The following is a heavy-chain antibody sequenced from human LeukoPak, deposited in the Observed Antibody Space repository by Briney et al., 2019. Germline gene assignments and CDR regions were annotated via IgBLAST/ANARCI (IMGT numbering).Heavy chain of an antibody. CDR1: GFTFSSYA. V-gene: IGHV3-23*01. CDR3: AKDLDSYGSGWNTLDY. J-gene: IGHJ4*02. D-gene: IGHD6-19*01. Sequence: GGSLRLSCAASGFTFSSYAMRWVRQPPGKGLEWVSAISGSGGSTYYAASVKGRFTISRDNSKNTLYLQMNSLRAEDMAVYYCAKDLDSYGSGWNTLDYWGQGTLVTVSS. CDR2: ISGSGGST.